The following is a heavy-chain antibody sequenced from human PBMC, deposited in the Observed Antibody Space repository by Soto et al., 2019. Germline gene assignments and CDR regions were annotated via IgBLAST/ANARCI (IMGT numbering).Heavy chain of an antibody. CDR1: GFTFSRYS. CDR2: ISSSSSYI. V-gene: IGHV3-21*01. J-gene: IGHJ4*02. D-gene: IGHD3-9*01. CDR3: ARERSDYDILTGDFDY. Sequence: EVQLVESGGGLVKPGGSLRLSCAASGFTFSRYSMNWVRQAPGKGLEWVSSISSSSSYIYYADSVKGRFTISRDNAKNSLYLQMNSLRAEDTAVYYCARERSDYDILTGDFDYWGQGTLVTVSS.